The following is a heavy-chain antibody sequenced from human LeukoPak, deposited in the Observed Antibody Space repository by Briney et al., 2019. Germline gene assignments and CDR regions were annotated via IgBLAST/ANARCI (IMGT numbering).Heavy chain of an antibody. J-gene: IGHJ4*02. V-gene: IGHV3-30-3*01. CDR2: ISYDGSNK. D-gene: IGHD6-6*01. CDR3: ARPYSSSYGFDY. Sequence: GRSLRLSCAASGFTFSSYAMHWVRQAPGKGLEWVAVISYDGSNKYYADSVKGRFTISRDNSKNTLYLQMNSLRAEDTAVYYCARPYSSSYGFDYCGQGTLVTVSS. CDR1: GFTFSSYA.